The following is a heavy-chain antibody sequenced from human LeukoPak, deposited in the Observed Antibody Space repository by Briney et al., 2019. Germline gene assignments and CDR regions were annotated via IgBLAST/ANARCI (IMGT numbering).Heavy chain of an antibody. J-gene: IGHJ4*02. CDR2: ISGSGGST. CDR1: RFTFGSYA. V-gene: IGHV3-23*01. D-gene: IGHD6-19*01. Sequence: GGSLRLSCAASRFTFGSYAMSWVRQAPGKGLEWVSGISGSGGSTYYADSVKGRFTISRNNPKNTLYLQMNSLRAEDTAVYYCAKSGYSSGWPYYFDFWGQGTLVTVSS. CDR3: AKSGYSSGWPYYFDF.